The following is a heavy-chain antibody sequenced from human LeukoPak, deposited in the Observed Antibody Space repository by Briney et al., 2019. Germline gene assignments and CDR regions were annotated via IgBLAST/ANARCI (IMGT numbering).Heavy chain of an antibody. V-gene: IGHV3-21*01. J-gene: IGHJ6*03. Sequence: GGSLRLSCAASGFTFSSYSMNWVRQAPGKGLEWVSSISSSSSYIYYADSVKGRFTISRDNAKNSLYLQMNSLRAEDTAVYYCARVDCSSTSCVGVSYYYMDVWAKGPRSPSP. CDR2: ISSSSSYI. CDR3: ARVDCSSTSCVGVSYYYMDV. CDR1: GFTFSSYS. D-gene: IGHD2-2*01.